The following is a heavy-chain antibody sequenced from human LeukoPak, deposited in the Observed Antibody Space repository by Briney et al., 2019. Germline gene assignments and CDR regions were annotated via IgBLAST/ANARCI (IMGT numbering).Heavy chain of an antibody. J-gene: IGHJ3*02. CDR2: ISWNSGSI. CDR3: INDAFDI. CDR1: GFTFDDYA. V-gene: IGHV3-9*03. Sequence: GGSLRLSCAASGFTFDDYAMHWVRQAPGKGLEWVSGISWNSGSIGYADSVKGRFTISRDNAKNSLYLQMNSLRAEDMASYYCINDAFDIWGQGTMVTVSS.